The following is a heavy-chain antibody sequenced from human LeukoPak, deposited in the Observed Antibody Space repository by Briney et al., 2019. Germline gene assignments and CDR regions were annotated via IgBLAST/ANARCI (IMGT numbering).Heavy chain of an antibody. CDR1: GDAIGTYY. J-gene: IGHJ3*02. D-gene: IGHD3-22*01. CDR3: ARYDSSGHHHLGAFDI. CDR2: IHYSGST. Sequence: SETLSLTCTVSGDAIGTYYWSWIRQPPGKGLESIGYIHYSGSTKKNPSLQSRVIISLNTSKNQFSLKLSSVTAADTAVYFCARYDSSGHHHLGAFDIWGQGTMVTVSS. V-gene: IGHV4-59*01.